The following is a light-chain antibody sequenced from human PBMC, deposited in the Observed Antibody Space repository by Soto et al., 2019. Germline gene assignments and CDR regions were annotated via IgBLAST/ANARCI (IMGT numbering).Light chain of an antibody. V-gene: IGLV2-8*01. CDR3: TSFVGSNFPVN. J-gene: IGLJ2*01. CDR2: DVT. Sequence: QSALTQPPSASGSPGQSVTISCTGASSDIGSYNFVSWYQQHPDKAPKLLIYDVTQRPTGVPDRFSGYKSGNTASLTVSGLLAEDEAYYHCTSFVGSNFPVNLGEGTELTV. CDR1: SSDIGSYNF.